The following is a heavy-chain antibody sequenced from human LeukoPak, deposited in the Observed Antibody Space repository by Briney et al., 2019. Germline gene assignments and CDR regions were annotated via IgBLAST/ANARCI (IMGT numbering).Heavy chain of an antibody. Sequence: GGSLRLSCAASGFTFSNYVMHWVRQAPGKGLEWVALISYDGSDKYYADSVKGRFTISRDNSKNTLYLQMNSLRAEDTAVYYCAKTYYDSSGYYYDDPLDYWGQGTLVTVSS. D-gene: IGHD3-22*01. CDR3: AKTYYDSSGYYYDDPLDY. CDR1: GFTFSNYV. V-gene: IGHV3-30*18. J-gene: IGHJ4*02. CDR2: ISYDGSDK.